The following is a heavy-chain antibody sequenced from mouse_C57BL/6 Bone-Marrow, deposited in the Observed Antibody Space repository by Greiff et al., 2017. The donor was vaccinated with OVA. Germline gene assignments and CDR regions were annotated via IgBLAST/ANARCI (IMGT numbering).Heavy chain of an antibody. D-gene: IGHD1-1*01. V-gene: IGHV1-55*01. CDR3: ARCRYYGSSSYAMDY. CDR1: GYTFTSYW. J-gene: IGHJ4*01. Sequence: VQLKQPGAELVKPGASVKMSCKASGYTFTSYWITWVKQRPGQGLEWIGDIYPGSGSTNYNEKFKSKATLTVDTSSSTAYMQLSSLTSEDSAVYYCARCRYYGSSSYAMDYWGQGTSVTVSS. CDR2: IYPGSGST.